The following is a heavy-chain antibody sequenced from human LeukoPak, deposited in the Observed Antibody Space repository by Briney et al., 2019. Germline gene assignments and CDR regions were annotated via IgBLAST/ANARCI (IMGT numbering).Heavy chain of an antibody. CDR2: IWYDGSNK. V-gene: IGHV3-33*01. CDR1: GFTFSSFG. Sequence: PGGSLSLSCAAAGFTFSSFGMQLGRQAPGKGLDWVAVIWYDGSNKYYADSVKGRFTISRDNSKNTLDLQMNSLRAEDTAVYYFRRGHSDSSELDYWGQGTLVTVSS. J-gene: IGHJ4*02. D-gene: IGHD6-6*01. CDR3: RRGHSDSSELDY.